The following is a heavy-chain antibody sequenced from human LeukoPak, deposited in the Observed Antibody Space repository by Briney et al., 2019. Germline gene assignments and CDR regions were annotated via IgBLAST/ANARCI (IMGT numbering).Heavy chain of an antibody. V-gene: IGHV4-34*01. Sequence: NPSETLSLTCAVYGGSFSGYYWSWLRQPPGKGLEWIGEINHSGSTNYNPSLKSRVTISVDTSKNQFSLKVSSVTAADTAVYYCARTAYNGYDDDAFDIWGQGTMVTVSS. CDR3: ARTAYNGYDDDAFDI. CDR2: INHSGST. D-gene: IGHD5-12*01. CDR1: GGSFSGYY. J-gene: IGHJ3*02.